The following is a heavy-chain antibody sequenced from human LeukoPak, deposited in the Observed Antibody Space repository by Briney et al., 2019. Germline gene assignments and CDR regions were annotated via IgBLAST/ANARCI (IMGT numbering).Heavy chain of an antibody. Sequence: SETLSLTCAVYGGSFSGYYWSWIRQPPGKGLEWIGEINHSGSTNYNPSLKSRVTISVDTSKNQFSLRLSSVTAADTAVYYCARLYGDYGIDYWGQGTLVTVSS. J-gene: IGHJ4*02. V-gene: IGHV4-34*01. CDR3: ARLYGDYGIDY. CDR1: GGSFSGYY. D-gene: IGHD4-17*01. CDR2: INHSGST.